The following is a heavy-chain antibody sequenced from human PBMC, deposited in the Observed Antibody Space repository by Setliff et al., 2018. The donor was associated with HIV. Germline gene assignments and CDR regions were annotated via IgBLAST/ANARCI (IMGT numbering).Heavy chain of an antibody. CDR3: VRTASSSWWGVYYYYYIDL. CDR1: GGSISGSNYV. J-gene: IGHJ6*03. Sequence: SETLSLTCTVFGGSISGSNYVWGWIRQTPRKGLEWIGTIHNTGSTYYNPSLESRITISVDTSKNQFSLRLNSVSAADTAVYYCVRTASSSWWGVYYYYYIDLWGKGTTVTVSS. CDR2: IHNTGST. D-gene: IGHD2-8*02. V-gene: IGHV4-39*01.